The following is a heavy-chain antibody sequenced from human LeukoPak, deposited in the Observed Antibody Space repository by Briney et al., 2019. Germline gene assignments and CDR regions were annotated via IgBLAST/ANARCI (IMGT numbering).Heavy chain of an antibody. D-gene: IGHD6-13*01. J-gene: IGHJ4*02. Sequence: ASVKVSCKASGYLFINYGITWLRQAPGQGLECIGWISPYSGNTDYAQKLQGRVTMTTDRSTTTAYMELRSPGFDDTAVYYCARTSGVSVAGSPYYFDFWGQGTLITVSS. CDR1: GYLFINYG. CDR3: ARTSGVSVAGSPYYFDF. CDR2: ISPYSGNT. V-gene: IGHV1-18*01.